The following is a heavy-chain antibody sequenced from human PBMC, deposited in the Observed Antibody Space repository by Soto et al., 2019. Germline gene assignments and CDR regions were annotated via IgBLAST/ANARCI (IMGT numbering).Heavy chain of an antibody. CDR1: GYALTGYY. J-gene: IGHJ4*02. V-gene: IGHV1-2*04. D-gene: IGHD3-9*01. CDR2: INPNSGGT. CDR3: AREVREYYDILTGYSDY. Sequence: GASVKVSCKASGYALTGYYMHWVRQAPGQGLEWMGWINPNSGGTNYAQKFQGWVTMTRDTSISTAYMELSRLRSDDTAVYYCAREVREYYDILTGYSDYWGQGTLVTVSS.